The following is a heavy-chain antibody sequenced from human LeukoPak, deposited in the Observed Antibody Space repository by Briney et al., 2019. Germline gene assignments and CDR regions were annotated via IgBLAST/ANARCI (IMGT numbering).Heavy chain of an antibody. CDR3: ARLYYDILTGYSPLDY. D-gene: IGHD3-9*01. CDR2: ISSSSSST. V-gene: IGHV3-11*03. CDR1: GFSFSDYY. J-gene: IGHJ4*02. Sequence: PGGSLRLSCAASGFSFSDYYMSWIRQAPGKGLEWISYISSSSSSTNYADSVKGRLTISRDNAKNSLYLHMNDLRAEDTAIYYCARLYYDILTGYSPLDYWGQGTLVTASS.